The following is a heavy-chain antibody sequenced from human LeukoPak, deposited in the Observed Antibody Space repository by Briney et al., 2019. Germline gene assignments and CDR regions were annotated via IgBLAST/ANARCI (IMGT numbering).Heavy chain of an antibody. J-gene: IGHJ1*01. D-gene: IGHD3-22*01. Sequence: SETLSLTCAVYGGSFSGYYWSWIRQPPGKGLEWIGEINHSGSTNYNPSLKSRVTISVDTSKNQFSLKLSSVTAADTAVYYCARGPSYYYDSSGYTRVFQHWGRGTLVTVSS. CDR3: ARGPSYYYDSSGYTRVFQH. CDR1: GGSFSGYY. V-gene: IGHV4-34*01. CDR2: INHSGST.